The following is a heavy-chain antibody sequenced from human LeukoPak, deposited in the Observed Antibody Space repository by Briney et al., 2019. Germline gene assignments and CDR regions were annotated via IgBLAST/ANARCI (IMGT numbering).Heavy chain of an antibody. D-gene: IGHD6-13*01. CDR3: ARERYSSSWSYPQPYYYYGMDV. CDR1: GGTFSSYA. CDR2: IIPIFGTA. Sequence: GASVKVSCKASGGTFSSYAISWVRQAPGQGLEWMGGIIPIFGTANYAQKFQGRVTITADESTSTAYMELSSLRSEDTAVYYCARERYSSSWSYPQPYYYYGMDVWGKGTTVTVSS. V-gene: IGHV1-69*13. J-gene: IGHJ6*04.